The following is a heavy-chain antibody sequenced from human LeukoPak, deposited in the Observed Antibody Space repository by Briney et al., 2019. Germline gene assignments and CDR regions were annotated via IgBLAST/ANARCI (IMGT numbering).Heavy chain of an antibody. CDR3: ARKLGYYYDSSGSIDAFDI. CDR2: IYYTGST. CDR1: GGSISSYY. V-gene: IGHV4-59*01. Sequence: SETLPLTCTVSGGSISSYYWSWLPQPPGKGLEWIGYIYYTGSTNYSPSLKSRVTISLDTSKNHFSLKLSSVTAADTAVYYCARKLGYYYDSSGSIDAFDIWGQGTMVTVSS. J-gene: IGHJ3*02. D-gene: IGHD3-22*01.